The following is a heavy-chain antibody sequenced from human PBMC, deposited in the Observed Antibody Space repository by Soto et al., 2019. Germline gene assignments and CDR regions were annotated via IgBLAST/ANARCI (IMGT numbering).Heavy chain of an antibody. D-gene: IGHD6-13*01. CDR3: ARESRSALGTVEH. V-gene: IGHV4-4*07. J-gene: IGHJ4*02. CDR1: GASISDYY. Sequence: QVQLQESGPGLVKPSETLSLTCTVSGASISDYYWSGLRQPAGKGLECIGRIYASGNTNYNPSIKSRVTMSVDTSKNQFSLTLNSVTAADTAVYYCARESRSALGTVEHWGRGTLVTVSS. CDR2: IYASGNT.